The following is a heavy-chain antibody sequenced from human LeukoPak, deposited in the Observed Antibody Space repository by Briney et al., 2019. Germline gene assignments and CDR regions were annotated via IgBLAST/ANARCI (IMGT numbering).Heavy chain of an antibody. J-gene: IGHJ4*02. CDR2: IIPILGIA. V-gene: IGHV1-69*02. Sequence: SVKVSCKASGGTFSSYTISWVRQAPGQGLEWMGRIIPILGIANYAQKFQGRVTITADKSTSTAYMELSSLRSEDTAVYYCARVCGGDCYPSDFVFDYWGQGTLVTVSS. CDR1: GGTFSSYT. CDR3: ARVCGGDCYPSDFVFDY. D-gene: IGHD2-21*01.